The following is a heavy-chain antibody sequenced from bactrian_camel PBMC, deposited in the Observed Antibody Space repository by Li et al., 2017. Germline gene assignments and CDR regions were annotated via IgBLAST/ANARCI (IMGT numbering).Heavy chain of an antibody. J-gene: IGHJ4*01. CDR2: IYIGGSST. CDR3: APTPRPPPSVRYRGSPTCEVPNC. D-gene: IGHD2*01. Sequence: HVQLVESGGGLVQAGNSLRLSCAVSGLNLEDAAMAWFRQAPGKEREGVAAIYIGGSSTYYADSVKGRFTISQDNAENTVALLMSSLKPEDTARYYCAPTPRPPPSVRYRGSPTCEVPNCWGQGTQVTVS. V-gene: IGHV3S63*01. CDR1: GLNLEDAA.